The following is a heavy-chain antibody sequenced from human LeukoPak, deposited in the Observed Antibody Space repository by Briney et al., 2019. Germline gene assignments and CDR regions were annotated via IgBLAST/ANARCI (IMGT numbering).Heavy chain of an antibody. J-gene: IGHJ4*02. CDR1: GGSFSGYY. Sequence: PSETLSLTCAVYGGSFSGYYWSWIRQPPGKGLEWIGEINHSGSTNYNPSLKSRVTISVDTSKNQFSLKLSSVTAADTAVYYCARDRVKRVGATRREGFDYRGQGTLVTVSS. CDR2: INHSGST. D-gene: IGHD1-26*01. V-gene: IGHV4-34*01. CDR3: ARDRVKRVGATRREGFDY.